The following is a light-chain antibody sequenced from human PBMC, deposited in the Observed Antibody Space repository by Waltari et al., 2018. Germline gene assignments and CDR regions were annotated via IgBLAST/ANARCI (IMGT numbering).Light chain of an antibody. V-gene: IGKV3-15*01. Sequence: ETVMTQSPATLSVSTGETATLSCRASQSVGSNLAWYQQKPGHAPRLLIYGASTRATGIPAKFSGSGSGTDFTLTISSLQSEDFAFYYCQQYNNWPPWTFGQGTKVEI. J-gene: IGKJ1*01. CDR2: GAS. CDR1: QSVGSN. CDR3: QQYNNWPPWT.